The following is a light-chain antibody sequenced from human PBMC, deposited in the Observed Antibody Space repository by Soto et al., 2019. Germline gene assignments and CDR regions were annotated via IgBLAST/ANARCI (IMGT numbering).Light chain of an antibody. Sequence: QSALTQPASVSGSPGQSIPISCTGTSSNVGSYNLVSWYQQHPGKVPKLMIYDVTNRPSWVSNRCSCSKSVNTSTLTISGLQAEDESDYYCSSYTLTYSRGGYVFRSGTKVTVL. J-gene: IGLJ1*01. V-gene: IGLV2-14*02. CDR3: SSYTLTYSRGGYV. CDR1: SSNVGSYNL. CDR2: DVT.